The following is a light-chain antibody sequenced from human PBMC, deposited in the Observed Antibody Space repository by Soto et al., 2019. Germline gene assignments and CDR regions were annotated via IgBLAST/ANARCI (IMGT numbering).Light chain of an antibody. Sequence: EIVMTQSPATLSVSPGERATLSCRASESISSNLAWYQQKPGQAPGLLIYAAFTRATGIPARFRGSGSGTEFTLTISSLQSEDFAVYYCQQYNDWPRTFGQGTRVEIK. CDR3: QQYNDWPRT. CDR1: ESISSN. J-gene: IGKJ1*01. V-gene: IGKV3-15*01. CDR2: AAF.